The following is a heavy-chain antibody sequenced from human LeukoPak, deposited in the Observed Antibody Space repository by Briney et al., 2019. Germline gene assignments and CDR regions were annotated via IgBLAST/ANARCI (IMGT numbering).Heavy chain of an antibody. CDR1: GFTFSSYA. D-gene: IGHD1-26*01. V-gene: IGHV3-30*18. J-gene: IGHJ4*02. CDR2: ISYDGSNK. Sequence: GGSLRLSCAASGFTFSSYAMSWVRQAPGKGLEWVAVISYDGSNKYYADSVKGRFTISRDNSKNTLYLQMNSLRAEDTAVYYCAKDSARKSIVGSTTRGVIDYWGQGTLVTVSS. CDR3: AKDSARKSIVGSTTRGVIDY.